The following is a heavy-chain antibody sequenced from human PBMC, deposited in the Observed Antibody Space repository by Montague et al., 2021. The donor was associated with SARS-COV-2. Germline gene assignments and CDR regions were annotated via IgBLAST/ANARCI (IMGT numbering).Heavy chain of an antibody. CDR1: GDSVSSARAA. CDR3: AREGVHAFDI. CDR2: TSYRSKWIN. J-gene: IGHJ3*02. Sequence: CAISGDSVSSARAAWNWNRQTPSRGLEWLGRTSYRSKWINAYAXSLESRMLITPDTSTNQFSLHLSFVTPDDTAVYYCAREGVHAFDIWGQGTPVIVSS. V-gene: IGHV6-1*01.